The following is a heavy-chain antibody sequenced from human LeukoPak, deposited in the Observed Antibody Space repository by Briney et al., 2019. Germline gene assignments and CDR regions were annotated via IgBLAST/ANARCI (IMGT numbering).Heavy chain of an antibody. Sequence: PAGSLGLSCAASGFTFSDYYMSWIRQAPGKGLEWISYISSSSSYTNYADSVKGRFTISRDNAKNSLYLQMNSLRAEDTAVYYCASGSSSWYSVGDWGQGTLVTVSS. J-gene: IGHJ4*02. CDR1: GFTFSDYY. D-gene: IGHD6-13*01. CDR3: ASGSSSWYSVGD. CDR2: ISSSSSYT. V-gene: IGHV3-11*03.